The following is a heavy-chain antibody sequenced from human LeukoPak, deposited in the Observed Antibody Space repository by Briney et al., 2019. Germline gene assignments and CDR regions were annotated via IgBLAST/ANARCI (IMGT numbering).Heavy chain of an antibody. D-gene: IGHD1-7*01. CDR1: GFTFSSYS. CDR3: ARDLSGTTGSYFDY. V-gene: IGHV3-21*01. Sequence: PGGSLRLSCAASGFTFSSYSMNWVRQALGKGLEWVSSISSSSSYIYYADSVKGRFTISRDNAKNSLYLQMNSLRAEDTAVYYCARDLSGTTGSYFDYWGQGTLVTVSS. CDR2: ISSSSSYI. J-gene: IGHJ4*02.